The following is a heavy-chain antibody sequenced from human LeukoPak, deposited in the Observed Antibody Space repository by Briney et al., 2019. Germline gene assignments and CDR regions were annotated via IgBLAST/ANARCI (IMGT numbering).Heavy chain of an antibody. D-gene: IGHD1-26*01. CDR2: FDPEDGET. CDR1: GYTLTELS. CDR3: ATDPRWGSYSGGGY. V-gene: IGHV1-24*01. Sequence: VSVKVSCKVSGYTLTELSMHWVRQAPGKGLEWMGGFDPEDGETIYAQKFQGRVTMTEDTSTDTAYMELSSLRSEDTAVYYCATDPRWGSYSGGGYWGQGTLVTVSS. J-gene: IGHJ4*02.